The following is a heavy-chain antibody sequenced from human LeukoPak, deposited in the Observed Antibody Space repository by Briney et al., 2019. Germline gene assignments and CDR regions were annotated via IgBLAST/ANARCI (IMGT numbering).Heavy chain of an antibody. D-gene: IGHD6-13*01. CDR2: IWYDGSNK. J-gene: IGHJ5*02. Sequence: GGSLRLSCAASGFTFSSYGMHWVRQAPGKGLEWVAVIWYDGSNKYYADSVKGRFTISRDNSKNTLYLQMNSLRAEDTAVYYCAREEYSSSWYNWFDPWGQGTPVTVSS. V-gene: IGHV3-33*01. CDR3: AREEYSSSWYNWFDP. CDR1: GFTFSSYG.